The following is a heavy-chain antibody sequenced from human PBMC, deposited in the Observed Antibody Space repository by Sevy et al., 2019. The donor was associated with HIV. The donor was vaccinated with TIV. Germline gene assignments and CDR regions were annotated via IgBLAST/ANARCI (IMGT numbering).Heavy chain of an antibody. CDR1: GFTLRNAW. CDR2: IKSKSEGATR. J-gene: IGHJ4*02. Sequence: GGSLRLSCAASGFTLRNAWMSWVRQAPGKGLEWVARIKSKSEGATRDFAAPVKGRFAISRDDSKNTLYLQMDSLKTEDTAVYYCAAGVGASDFDYWGQGLLVTVSS. CDR3: AAGVGASDFDY. D-gene: IGHD1-26*01. V-gene: IGHV3-15*01.